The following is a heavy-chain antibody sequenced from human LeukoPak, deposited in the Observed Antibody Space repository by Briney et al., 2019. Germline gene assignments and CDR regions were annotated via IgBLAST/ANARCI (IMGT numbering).Heavy chain of an antibody. J-gene: IGHJ3*02. CDR2: ISAYKGNT. Sequence: ASVKVSCKTSVYTFISYGISWVRQAPGQGLEWMGWISAYKGNTNYAQKFQGRVTMTTDTSTSTAYMELRSLRSDDTAVYYCAREAGYSSGGGAFDIWGQGTMVTVSS. CDR3: AREAGYSSGGGAFDI. CDR1: VYTFISYG. D-gene: IGHD6-19*01. V-gene: IGHV1-18*01.